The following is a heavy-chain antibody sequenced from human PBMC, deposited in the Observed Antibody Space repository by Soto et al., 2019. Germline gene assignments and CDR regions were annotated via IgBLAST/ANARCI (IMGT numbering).Heavy chain of an antibody. CDR1: GFTFSSYA. J-gene: IGHJ4*02. Sequence: PGGSLRLSCAASGFTFSSYAMHWVRQAPGKGLEWVAVISYDGSNKYYADSVKGRFTISRDNSKNTLYLQMNSLRAEDTAVYYCAGGYMYAYGCPYWGQGTLVTVSS. D-gene: IGHD5-18*01. CDR2: ISYDGSNK. CDR3: AGGYMYAYGCPY. V-gene: IGHV3-30-3*01.